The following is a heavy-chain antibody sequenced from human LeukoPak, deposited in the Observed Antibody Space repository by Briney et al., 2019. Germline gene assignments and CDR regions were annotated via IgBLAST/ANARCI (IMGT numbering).Heavy chain of an antibody. D-gene: IGHD3-16*02. CDR3: ARDQSVMITFGGVIPGRAFDI. CDR1: GYTFSTYA. J-gene: IGHJ3*02. CDR2: INTDTGNP. Sequence: ASVKVSCKASGYTFSTYAINWVRQAPRQGLEWMGWINTDTGNPTYAQGFTGRFVFSLDTSVSTADLQISSLKAEDTAVYYCARDQSVMITFGGVIPGRAFDIWGQGTMVTVSS. V-gene: IGHV7-4-1*02.